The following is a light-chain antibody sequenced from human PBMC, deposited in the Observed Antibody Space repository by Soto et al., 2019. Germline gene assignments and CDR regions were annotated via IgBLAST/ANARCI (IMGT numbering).Light chain of an antibody. CDR3: QQYNNWPLT. CDR1: QSVSSK. Sequence: EIVMTQSPATLSVSPGERATLSCRASQSVSSKLAWYMQKPGQAPRLLIYGASIRATGIPARFSGSGSGTEFTLTISSLQSEDFAVYYCQQYNNWPLTFGGGTKVDIK. V-gene: IGKV3-15*01. CDR2: GAS. J-gene: IGKJ4*01.